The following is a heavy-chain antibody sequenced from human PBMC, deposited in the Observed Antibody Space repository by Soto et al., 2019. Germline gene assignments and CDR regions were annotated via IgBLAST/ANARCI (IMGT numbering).Heavy chain of an antibody. D-gene: IGHD3-22*01. J-gene: IGHJ6*02. Sequence: PGGSLRLSCAASGFTVSSNYMSWVRQAPGKGLEWVSVIYSGGSTYYADSVKGRFTISRDNSKNTLYFQMNSLRAEDTAVYYCARDPLNYYYDSSGYSYGMDVWGQGTTVTVSS. CDR2: IYSGGST. V-gene: IGHV3-53*01. CDR1: GFTVSSNY. CDR3: ARDPLNYYYDSSGYSYGMDV.